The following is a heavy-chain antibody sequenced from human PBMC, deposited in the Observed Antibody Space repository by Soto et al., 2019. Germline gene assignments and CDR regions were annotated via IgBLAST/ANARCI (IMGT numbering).Heavy chain of an antibody. CDR1: GFTFSDYY. V-gene: IGHV3-11*06. Sequence: GGSLRLSCAASGFTFSDYYMSWIRQAPGKGLEWVSYISSSSSYTNYADSVKGRFTISRDNAKNSLYLQMNSLRAEDTAVYYCARDMRTRYCTNGVCYTGYYYYGMDVWGQGTTVTVSS. CDR2: ISSSSSYT. D-gene: IGHD2-8*01. CDR3: ARDMRTRYCTNGVCYTGYYYYGMDV. J-gene: IGHJ6*02.